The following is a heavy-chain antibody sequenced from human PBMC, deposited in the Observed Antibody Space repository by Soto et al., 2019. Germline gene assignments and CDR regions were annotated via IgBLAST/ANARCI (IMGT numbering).Heavy chain of an antibody. CDR3: MVRGVITPFDY. J-gene: IGHJ4*02. Sequence: GASVKVSCKASGYTFTSYAMHWVRQAPGQRLEWMGWINAGNGNTKYSQKFQGRVTMTEDTSTDTAYMELSSLRSEDTAVYYCMVRGVITPFDYWGQGTLVTVSS. CDR1: GYTFTSYA. D-gene: IGHD3-10*01. V-gene: IGHV1-3*01. CDR2: INAGNGNT.